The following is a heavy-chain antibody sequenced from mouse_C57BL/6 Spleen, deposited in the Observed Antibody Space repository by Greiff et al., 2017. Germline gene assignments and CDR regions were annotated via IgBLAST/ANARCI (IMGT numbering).Heavy chain of an antibody. CDR2: ISNGGVST. Sequence: EVQGVESGGGLVQPGGSLKLSCAASGFTFSDYYMYLVRQTPEKRLEWVAYISNGGVSTYYPDTVEGRFTISRDNAKNTLYLQMRRLKSEDTAMYYCARQNYYDYDRAMDYWGQGTSVTVSS. D-gene: IGHD2-4*01. CDR1: GFTFSDYY. J-gene: IGHJ4*01. V-gene: IGHV5-12*01. CDR3: ARQNYYDYDRAMDY.